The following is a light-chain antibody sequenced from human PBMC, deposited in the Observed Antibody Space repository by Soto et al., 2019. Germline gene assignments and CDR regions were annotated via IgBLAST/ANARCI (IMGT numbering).Light chain of an antibody. Sequence: QSVLTQPPSVSAAPGQKVTISCSGSSSNIGNNYVSWYQQVPGTAPKLLIYENNKRPSGIPDRFSGSKSGTSATLGITGLQTGDEADYYCGTWDSGLSAGGWVFGGGTQLTVL. CDR3: GTWDSGLSAGGWV. CDR1: SSNIGNNY. J-gene: IGLJ3*02. CDR2: ENN. V-gene: IGLV1-51*02.